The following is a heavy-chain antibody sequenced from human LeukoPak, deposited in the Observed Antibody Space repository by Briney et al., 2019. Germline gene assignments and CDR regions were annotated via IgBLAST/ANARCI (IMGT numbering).Heavy chain of an antibody. Sequence: GGSLRLSCGASGFTFSSYAMTWVRQAPGKGLEWVSYISNSGSTTFFADSVKGRFTISRDNAKNSLYLQMNSLRVEDTAVYYCARQMRRGRGSYFYFDYWGQGTLVTVSS. V-gene: IGHV3-48*03. CDR1: GFTFSSYA. J-gene: IGHJ4*02. D-gene: IGHD1-26*01. CDR2: ISNSGSTT. CDR3: ARQMRRGRGSYFYFDY.